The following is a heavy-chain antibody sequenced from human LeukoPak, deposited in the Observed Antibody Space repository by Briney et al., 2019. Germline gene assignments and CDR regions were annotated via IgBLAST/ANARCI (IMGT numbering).Heavy chain of an antibody. CDR2: IYTSGST. Sequence: SETLSLTCTVSGGSISSYYWSWIRQPAGKGLEWIGRIYTSGSTNYNPSLKSRVTMSVDTSKNQFSLKLSSVTAADTAVYYCARDLQYWNDYYFDYWGQGTLVTVSS. V-gene: IGHV4-4*07. CDR3: ARDLQYWNDYYFDY. CDR1: GGSISSYY. J-gene: IGHJ4*02. D-gene: IGHD1-1*01.